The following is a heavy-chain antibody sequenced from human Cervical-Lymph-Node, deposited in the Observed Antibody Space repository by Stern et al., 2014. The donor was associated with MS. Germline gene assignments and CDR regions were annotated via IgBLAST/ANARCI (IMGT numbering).Heavy chain of an antibody. CDR2: ISNSGQSI. J-gene: IGHJ4*02. CDR1: GFRFSDFY. V-gene: IGHV3-11*01. Sequence: VQLEESGGGLVKPGGSLRLSCAGSGFRFSDFYMTWIRKSPERGLEWVSYISNSGQSIYYADSVKGRFTISRDNANNSLFLSMNSLRVEDAGTYYCARRKRSYDYWGQGTLVTVSS. CDR3: ARRKRSYDY.